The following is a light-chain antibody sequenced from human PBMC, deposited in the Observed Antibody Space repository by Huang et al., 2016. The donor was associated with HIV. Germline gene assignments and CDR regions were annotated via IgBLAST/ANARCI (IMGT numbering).Light chain of an antibody. CDR3: QQYITSPET. CDR2: GAS. J-gene: IGKJ2*01. CDR1: QTVSSTY. V-gene: IGKV3-20*01. Sequence: EIVLTQSPATLSLSPGDRATLSCRASQTVSSTYLAWYQQKPGQSPRRLIYGASSRATGIPDRCSGSGSGTDFTLTISRLEPEDFAVYYCQQYITSPETFGQGTKLEI.